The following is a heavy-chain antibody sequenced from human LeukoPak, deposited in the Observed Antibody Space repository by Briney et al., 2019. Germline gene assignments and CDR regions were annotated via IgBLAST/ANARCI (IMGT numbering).Heavy chain of an antibody. Sequence: PGGSLRLSCAASGFIFSTYSMNWVRQAPGKALEWLSAISSSSGSTDYADSVKGRFTISRDNSKDTLYLQMNSLRAEDTAVYYCARLLKPRWKLDYWGQGTLVTVSS. V-gene: IGHV3-23*01. CDR3: ARLLKPRWKLDY. CDR2: ISSSSGST. CDR1: GFIFSTYS. D-gene: IGHD2-15*01. J-gene: IGHJ4*02.